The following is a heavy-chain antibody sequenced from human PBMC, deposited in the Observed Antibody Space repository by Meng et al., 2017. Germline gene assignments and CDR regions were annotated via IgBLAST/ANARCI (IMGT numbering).Heavy chain of an antibody. V-gene: IGHV3-33*01. CDR2: IWYDGSKE. Sequence: QVQLVESGGGVVQPGRSLRLSCAASGFTFSSFGMHWVRLAPGKVLEWVAAIWYDGSKEYYAASVKGRFTIFRDNSKNTLYLQMNSLRAEDTAVYYCARDLGYSPDYRGQGTLVTVSS. D-gene: IGHD6-13*01. CDR1: GFTFSSFG. CDR3: ARDLGYSPDY. J-gene: IGHJ4*02.